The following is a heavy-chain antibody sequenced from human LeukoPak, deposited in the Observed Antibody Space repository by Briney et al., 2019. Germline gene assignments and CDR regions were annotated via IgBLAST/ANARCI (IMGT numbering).Heavy chain of an antibody. CDR2: IWSDGTNQ. CDR3: ARDAQRGFDY. Sequence: GGSLRLSCAASGFTFSHYGMHWVRQTPGKGLEWVSVIWSDGTNQFYADSVKGRFTIPRDDSQKTVFLQMSSLRGEDTAIYYCARDAQRGFDYWGQGTLVTVSS. CDR1: GFTFSHYG. J-gene: IGHJ4*02. V-gene: IGHV3-33*01.